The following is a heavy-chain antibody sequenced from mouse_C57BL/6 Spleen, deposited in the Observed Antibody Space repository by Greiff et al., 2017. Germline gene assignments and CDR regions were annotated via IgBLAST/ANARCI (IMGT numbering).Heavy chain of an antibody. Sequence: EVKLMESGGGLVQPGGSMKLSCVASGFTFSNYWMNWVRQSPEKGLEWVAQIRLKSDNYATHYAESVKGRFTISRDDSKSSVYLQMNNLRAEDTGIYYCTEASIYYYGSSYVGDFDYWGQGTTLTVSS. CDR2: IRLKSDNYAT. CDR1: GFTFSNYW. J-gene: IGHJ2*01. CDR3: TEASIYYYGSSYVGDFDY. V-gene: IGHV6-3*01. D-gene: IGHD1-1*01.